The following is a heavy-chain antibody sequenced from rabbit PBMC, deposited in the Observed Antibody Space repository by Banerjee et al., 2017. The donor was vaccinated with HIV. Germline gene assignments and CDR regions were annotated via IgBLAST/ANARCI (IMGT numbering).Heavy chain of an antibody. J-gene: IGHJ4*01. CDR3: ARDYDRYYWATDL. D-gene: IGHD8-1*01. V-gene: IGHV1S40*01. CDR2: IYGGSGDT. Sequence: QSLEESGGDLVKPGASLTLTCTASGFSFSSSHCVSWVRQTPGKGLEWVASIYGGSGDTYYANWAKGRFTGSKTSSTTVTLQMTSLTAADTATYFCARDYDRYYWATDLWGPGTLVTVS. CDR1: GFSFSSSHC.